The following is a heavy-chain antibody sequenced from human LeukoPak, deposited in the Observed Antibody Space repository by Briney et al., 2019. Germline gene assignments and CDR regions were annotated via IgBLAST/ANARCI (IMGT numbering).Heavy chain of an antibody. V-gene: IGHV4-4*07. D-gene: IGHD1-26*01. CDR3: ARHHLGSYWRSGSY. CDR2: IYTSGST. CDR1: GGSISSYY. J-gene: IGHJ4*02. Sequence: PETLSLTCTLSGGSISSYYWSWIRQPAGEGLEWIGRIYTSGSTNYNPSLKSRVTMSVDTSKNQFSLKLGSVTAADTAVYYCARHHLGSYWRSGSYWGQGTLVTVSS.